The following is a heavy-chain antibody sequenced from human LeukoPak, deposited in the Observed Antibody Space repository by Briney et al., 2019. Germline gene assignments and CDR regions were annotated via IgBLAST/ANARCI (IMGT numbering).Heavy chain of an antibody. Sequence: ASVKVSCKASGYTFTSYGISWVRQAPGQGLEWMGWISVYNGYTNYAQNLQGRVTMTTDTSTSTAYMELRSLRSDDTAVYYCARDRVEDGIVGASFDDYWGQGTLVTVSS. J-gene: IGHJ4*02. CDR2: ISVYNGYT. V-gene: IGHV1-18*01. D-gene: IGHD1-26*01. CDR1: GYTFTSYG. CDR3: ARDRVEDGIVGASFDDY.